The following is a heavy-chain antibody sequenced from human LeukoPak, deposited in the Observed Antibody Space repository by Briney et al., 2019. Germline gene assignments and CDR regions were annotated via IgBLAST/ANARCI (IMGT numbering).Heavy chain of an antibody. V-gene: IGHV4-59*12. CDR1: GGSIRSYY. CDR2: IYYSGST. CDR3: VRGRSTRGITMVRGVMGYYMDV. D-gene: IGHD3-10*01. J-gene: IGHJ6*03. Sequence: SETLSLTCSVSGGSIRSYYWSWLRQPPGKGLEWIGYIYYSGSTNYNPSLKSRVTISVDASKNQFSLKLSSVTAADTAVYYCVRGRSTRGITMVRGVMGYYMDVWGKGTTVTISS.